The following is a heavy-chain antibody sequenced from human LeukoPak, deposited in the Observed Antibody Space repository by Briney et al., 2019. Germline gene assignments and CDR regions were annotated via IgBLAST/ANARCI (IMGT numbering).Heavy chain of an antibody. CDR1: GFPLSSHA. D-gene: IGHD3-10*01. V-gene: IGHV3-48*04. J-gene: IGHJ6*03. CDR3: ATYKGKVRGVTIYYYYYMDV. Sequence: GGSLRLSCAAFGFPLSSHAMSWVRQAPGKGLEWLSYISGNGGVIQYADSVKGRFTISRDNAKNLLYLQMNSLRAEDTAVYYCATYKGKVRGVTIYYYYYMDVWGKGTTVTISS. CDR2: ISGNGGVI.